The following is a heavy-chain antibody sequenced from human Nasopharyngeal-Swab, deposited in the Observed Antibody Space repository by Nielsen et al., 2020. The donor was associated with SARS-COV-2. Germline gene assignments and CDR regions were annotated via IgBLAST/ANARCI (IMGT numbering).Heavy chain of an antibody. Sequence: GESLKFSCAASGFTFSSYGMHWVRQAPGKGLEWVAVIWYDGSNKYYADSVKGRFTISRDNSKNTLYLQMNSLRAEDTAVYYCARDFPFGGDVVYWGQGTLVTVSS. D-gene: IGHD3-10*01. V-gene: IGHV3-33*01. CDR2: IWYDGSNK. CDR1: GFTFSSYG. CDR3: ARDFPFGGDVVY. J-gene: IGHJ4*02.